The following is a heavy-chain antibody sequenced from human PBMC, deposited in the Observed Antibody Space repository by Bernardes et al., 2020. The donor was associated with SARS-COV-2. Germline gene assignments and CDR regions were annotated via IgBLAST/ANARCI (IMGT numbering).Heavy chain of an antibody. J-gene: IGHJ3*02. CDR1: GFTFSSYA. V-gene: IGHV3-23*01. CDR3: AKEEEYCSGASCSFYRPFDI. D-gene: IGHD2-15*01. Sequence: GGSLRLSCAASGFTFSSYAMNWVRQAPGKGLEWVSVITNSGGSTSYADSVKGRFTISRDNSKNTLYLQMNSLKAEDTAVYYCAKEEEYCSGASCSFYRPFDIWGQGTMVTVSS. CDR2: ITNSGGST.